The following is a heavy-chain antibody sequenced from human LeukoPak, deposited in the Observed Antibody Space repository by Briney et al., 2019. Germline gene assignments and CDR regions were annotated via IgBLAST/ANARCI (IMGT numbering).Heavy chain of an antibody. CDR3: ARDKDIVVVPAAQDAFDI. CDR2: ISAYNGNT. J-gene: IGHJ3*02. CDR1: GYTFTSYG. D-gene: IGHD2-2*01. V-gene: IGHV1-18*01. Sequence: ASVKVSCKACGYTFTSYGISRVRQAPGQGLEWMGWISAYNGNTIYAQKLQGRVTMTTDTSTSTAYMELRSLRSDDTAVYYCARDKDIVVVPAAQDAFDIWGQGTMVTVSS.